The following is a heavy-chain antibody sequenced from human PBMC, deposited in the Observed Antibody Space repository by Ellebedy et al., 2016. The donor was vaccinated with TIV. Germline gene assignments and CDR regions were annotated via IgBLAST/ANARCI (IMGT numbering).Heavy chain of an antibody. CDR2: IHYSGST. Sequence: MPSETLSLTCTVSGDSISGDFWTWIRQSPGRPMEYIGYIHYSGSTNYNPSLKSRVTLSLDTSKNQFSLNLKSVTFADTAVYYCARDRGTIVRGVSYYNGLDVWGQGTTVTVSS. CDR3: ARDRGTIVRGVSYYNGLDV. J-gene: IGHJ6*02. D-gene: IGHD3-10*01. CDR1: GDSISGDF. V-gene: IGHV4-59*01.